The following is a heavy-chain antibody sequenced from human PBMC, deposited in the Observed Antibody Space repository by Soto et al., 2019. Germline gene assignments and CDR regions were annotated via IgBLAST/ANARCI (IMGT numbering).Heavy chain of an antibody. Sequence: QVQLVESGGGVVQPGRSLRLSCAASGFTFSSYGMHWVRQAPGKGLEWVAVIWYDGSNKYYADSVKGRFTISRDNSKNTLYLQMNSLRAEDTAVYYCARDMGYSSSWTFDYRGQGTLVTVSS. J-gene: IGHJ4*02. D-gene: IGHD6-13*01. CDR1: GFTFSSYG. CDR3: ARDMGYSSSWTFDY. V-gene: IGHV3-33*01. CDR2: IWYDGSNK.